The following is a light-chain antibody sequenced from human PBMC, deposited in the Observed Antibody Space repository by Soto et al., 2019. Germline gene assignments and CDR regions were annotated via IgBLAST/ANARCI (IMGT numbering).Light chain of an antibody. CDR1: QSVSSY. CDR2: GAS. J-gene: IGKJ1*01. CDR3: QHYGSSPWT. Sequence: EIVLTQSPGTLSLSPGERATLSCRASQSVSSYLAWYQQKPGQAPRLLIYGASNRATGIPDRFSGSGSGTDFTLTISRLEPEDFAVYYCQHYGSSPWTFGQGTKVDIK. V-gene: IGKV3-20*01.